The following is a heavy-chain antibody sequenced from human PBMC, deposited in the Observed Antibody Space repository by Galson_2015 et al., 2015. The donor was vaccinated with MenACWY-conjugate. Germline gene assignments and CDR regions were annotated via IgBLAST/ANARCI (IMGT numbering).Heavy chain of an antibody. CDR3: ARPEVTTDLWYFDL. Sequence: PSDSYTNYSPSFQGQVTISADKSISTAYLQWSSLKASDTAMYYCARPEVTTDLWYFDLWGRGTLVTVSS. D-gene: IGHD4-17*01. J-gene: IGHJ2*01. CDR2: PSDSYT. V-gene: IGHV5-10-1*04.